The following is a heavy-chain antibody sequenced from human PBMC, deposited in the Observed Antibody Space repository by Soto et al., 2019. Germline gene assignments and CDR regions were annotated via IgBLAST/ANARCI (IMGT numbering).Heavy chain of an antibody. CDR2: INPNSGGT. Sequence: ASVKVSCKASGYTFAGYYMHWVRQAPGQGLEWMGWINPNSGGTNYAQKFQGWVTMTRDTSISTAYMELSRLRSDDTAVYYCARDLTYYYDSSGYYEPRAFDYWGQGTLVTVSS. V-gene: IGHV1-2*04. CDR1: GYTFAGYY. CDR3: ARDLTYYYDSSGYYEPRAFDY. D-gene: IGHD3-22*01. J-gene: IGHJ4*02.